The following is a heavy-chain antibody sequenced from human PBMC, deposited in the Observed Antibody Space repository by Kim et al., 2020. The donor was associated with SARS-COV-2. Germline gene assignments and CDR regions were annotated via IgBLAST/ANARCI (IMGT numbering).Heavy chain of an antibody. CDR3: ASLAGDDSSGYQRDY. D-gene: IGHD3-22*01. V-gene: IGHV4-39*01. J-gene: IGHJ4*02. CDR1: GGSISSSSYY. CDR2: IYYSGST. Sequence: SETLSLTCTVSGGSISSSSYYWGWIRQPPGKGLEWIGSIYYSGSTYYNPSLKSRVTISVDTSKNQFSLKLSSVTAADTAVYYCASLAGDDSSGYQRDYWGQGTLVTVSS.